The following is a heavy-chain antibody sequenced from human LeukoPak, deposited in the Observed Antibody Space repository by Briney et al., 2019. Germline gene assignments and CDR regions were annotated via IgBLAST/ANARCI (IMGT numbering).Heavy chain of an antibody. CDR3: ARLSSDGSGSYYNGH. Sequence: PGGSLRLSCKGSGYSFTSYWIGWVRQMPGKGLEWMGIIYPGDSDTRYSPSFQGQVTISADKSISTAYLQWSSLKASDTAMYYCARLSSDGSGSYYNGHWGQGTLVTVSS. J-gene: IGHJ4*02. D-gene: IGHD3-10*01. V-gene: IGHV5-51*01. CDR1: GYSFTSYW. CDR2: IYPGDSDT.